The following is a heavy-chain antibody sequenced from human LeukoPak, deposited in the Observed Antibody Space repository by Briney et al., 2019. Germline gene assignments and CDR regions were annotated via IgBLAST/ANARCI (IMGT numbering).Heavy chain of an antibody. CDR3: AKDRGYCSGGSCPYDAFDI. CDR1: GFTFSSYA. Sequence: GSLRLSCAASGFTFSSYAMSWVRQAPGKGLEWVSAISGSGGSTYYADSVKGRFTISRDNSKNTLYLQMNSLRAEDTAVYYCAKDRGYCSGGSCPYDAFDIWGQGTMVTVSS. D-gene: IGHD2-15*01. J-gene: IGHJ3*02. V-gene: IGHV3-23*01. CDR2: ISGSGGST.